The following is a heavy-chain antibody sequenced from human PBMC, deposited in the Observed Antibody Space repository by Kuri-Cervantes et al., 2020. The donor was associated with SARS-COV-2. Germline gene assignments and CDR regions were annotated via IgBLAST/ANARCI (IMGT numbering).Heavy chain of an antibody. Sequence: GGSLRLSCAASGFTFSNAWMIWVRQAPGKGLEWVGRIKSKTDGGTTDYAAPVKGRFTISRDDSKNTLYLQMNSLKTEDTAVYYCARCIAAAGTYYYYGMDVWGQGTTVTVSS. CDR2: IKSKTDGGTT. J-gene: IGHJ6*02. CDR3: ARCIAAAGTYYYYGMDV. CDR1: GFTFSNAW. V-gene: IGHV3-15*07. D-gene: IGHD6-13*01.